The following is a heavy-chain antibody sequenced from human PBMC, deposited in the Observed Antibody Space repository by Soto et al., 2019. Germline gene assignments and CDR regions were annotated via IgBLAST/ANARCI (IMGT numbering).Heavy chain of an antibody. CDR3: ARTGAALDY. CDR2: IYHSGST. D-gene: IGHD1-1*01. J-gene: IGHJ4*02. V-gene: IGHV4-30-2*02. CDR1: GGSISSGGYS. Sequence: TLSLTCAVSGGSISSGGYSWSWIRQPPGKGLEWIGYIYHSGSTYYNPSLKSRVTIPVDTSKNQFSLKLSSVTAADTAVYYCARTGAALDYWGQGTLVTVSS.